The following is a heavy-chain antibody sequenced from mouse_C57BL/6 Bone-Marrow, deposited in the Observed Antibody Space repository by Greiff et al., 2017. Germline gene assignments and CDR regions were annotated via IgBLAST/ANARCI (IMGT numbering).Heavy chain of an antibody. CDR1: GYTFTSYW. CDR2: INPSNGGT. V-gene: IGHV1-53*01. Sequence: VQLQQPGTELVKPGASVKLSCKASGYTFTSYWMHWVKQRPGQGLEWIGNINPSNGGTNYNEKFKSKATLTVDKSSSTAYMQLSSLTSEDSAVYYCARSLLGYKWYFDVWGTGTTVTVSS. D-gene: IGHD1-3*01. J-gene: IGHJ1*03. CDR3: ARSLLGYKWYFDV.